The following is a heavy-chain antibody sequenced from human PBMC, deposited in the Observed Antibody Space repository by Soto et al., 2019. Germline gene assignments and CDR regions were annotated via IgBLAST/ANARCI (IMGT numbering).Heavy chain of an antibody. CDR3: AKRATSSRVFDY. J-gene: IGHJ4*02. V-gene: IGHV3-23*01. CDR2: ISGSDGNT. Sequence: GGSLRLSCAASGFTFSTYAMTWVRQAPGKGLEWVSLISGSDGNTFYADSVRGRFIISRDNSKNTLFLQMKSLGVEDTAMYYCAKRATSSRVFDYWGQGTLVTVSS. D-gene: IGHD6-13*01. CDR1: GFTFSTYA.